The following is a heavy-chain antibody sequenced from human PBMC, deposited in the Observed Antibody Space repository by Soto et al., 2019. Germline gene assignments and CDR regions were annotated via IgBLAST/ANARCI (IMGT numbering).Heavy chain of an antibody. V-gene: IGHV1-3*01. CDR2: INAGNGNT. CDR3: ASGHGGPDGPGDY. CDR1: GYTFTSYA. J-gene: IGHJ4*02. Sequence: QVQLVQSGAEVKKPGASVKVSCKASGYTFTSYAMHWVRQAPGQRLEWMGWINAGNGNTKYSQKFQGRDTITRDTSASPANMELSSQRSEDTAVYYFASGHGGPDGPGDYWIQGTLVTVSS. D-gene: IGHD4-17*01.